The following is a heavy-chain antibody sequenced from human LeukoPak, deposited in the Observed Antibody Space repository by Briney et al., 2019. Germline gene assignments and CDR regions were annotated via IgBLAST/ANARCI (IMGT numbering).Heavy chain of an antibody. J-gene: IGHJ4*02. V-gene: IGHV3-7*01. CDR1: GFTFSSCG. CDR3: ASGWYFGVVNA. CDR2: IKQDGSEK. D-gene: IGHD3-3*01. Sequence: PGGSLRLPCAASGFTFSSCGVSCGRQAPGKGLEWVANIKQDGSEKYYVDSVKGRFTISRDHAKNSLYLQMNSLRAEDTAVYYCASGWYFGVVNARGQGTLVTVSS.